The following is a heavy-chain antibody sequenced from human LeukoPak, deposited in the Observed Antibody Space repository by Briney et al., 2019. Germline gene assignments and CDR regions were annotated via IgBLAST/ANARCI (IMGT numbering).Heavy chain of an antibody. D-gene: IGHD3-3*01. J-gene: IGHJ6*02. CDR2: IYYSVST. CDR1: GGSISSGGYY. Sequence: PSQTLSLTCTVSGGSISSGGYYWSWIRQHPGKGMEWIGYIYYSVSTYYNPSLKSGVTISVYTSKKQCSLKLSSVTAADTAVYYCARDHDFWSGYLYGMDVWGQGTTVTVSS. CDR3: ARDHDFWSGYLYGMDV. V-gene: IGHV4-31*03.